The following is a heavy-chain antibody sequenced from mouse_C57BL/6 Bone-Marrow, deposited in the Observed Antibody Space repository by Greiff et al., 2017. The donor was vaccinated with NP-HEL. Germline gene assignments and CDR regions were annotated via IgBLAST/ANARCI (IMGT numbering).Heavy chain of an antibody. J-gene: IGHJ2*01. CDR3: ASNPPITTVVEYYFDY. Sequence: QVQLQQSDAELVKPGASVKISCKVSGYTFTDHTIHWMKQRPEQGLEWIGYIYPRDGSTKYNEKFKGKATLTADKSSSTAYMQLNSLTSEDSAVYFCASNPPITTVVEYYFDYWGQGTTLTVSS. V-gene: IGHV1-78*01. CDR1: GYTFTDHT. D-gene: IGHD1-1*01. CDR2: IYPRDGST.